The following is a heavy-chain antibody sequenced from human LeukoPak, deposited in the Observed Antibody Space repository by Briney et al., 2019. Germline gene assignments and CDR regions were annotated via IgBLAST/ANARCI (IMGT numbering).Heavy chain of an antibody. CDR2: IAQDGSEA. J-gene: IGHJ4*02. CDR3: SNGIYSTSY. V-gene: IGHV3-7*01. D-gene: IGHD6-6*01. CDR1: GFTFTSSW. Sequence: GGSLRLSCAASGFTFTSSWMAWVRQAPGQGLEWVANIAQDGSEAVYADSVRGRFTISRDNAENSLFLQMNSLRAEDTAVYFCSNGIYSTSYWGQGTPVIVSS.